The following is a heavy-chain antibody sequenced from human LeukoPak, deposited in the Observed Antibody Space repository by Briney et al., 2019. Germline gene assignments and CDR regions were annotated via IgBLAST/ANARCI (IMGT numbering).Heavy chain of an antibody. CDR1: GGSITTSPYS. CDR2: IFYSGGT. CDR3: ARRARGGGEPYYYYMDV. Sequence: SETLSLTRSVSGGSITTSPYSWGWIRQAPGGGLEWIGNIFYSGGTDYNPSLKSRVTIPLDTPNNQFSLRLRSVTATDTAVYFCARRARGGGEPYYYYMDVWGEGTTVTVSS. D-gene: IGHD3-10*01. J-gene: IGHJ6*03. V-gene: IGHV4-39*01.